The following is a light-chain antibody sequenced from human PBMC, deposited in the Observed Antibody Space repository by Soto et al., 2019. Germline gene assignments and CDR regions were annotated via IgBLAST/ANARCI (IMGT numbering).Light chain of an antibody. CDR1: QSASTY. V-gene: IGKV3-11*01. Sequence: EIVLTQSPATLSLSPGERATLSCRASQSASTYLAWYQQKPGQAPRLLIYDASNRATGIPARFSGSGSGTDFTLTISSLEPEDFAVYYCQQYSTSPLTFGGGTKV. CDR2: DAS. CDR3: QQYSTSPLT. J-gene: IGKJ4*01.